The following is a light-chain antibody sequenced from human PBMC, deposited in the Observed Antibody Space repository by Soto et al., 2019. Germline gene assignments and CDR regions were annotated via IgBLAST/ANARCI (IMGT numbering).Light chain of an antibody. J-gene: IGKJ4*01. CDR2: EAS. CDR1: QSISSW. Sequence: DIQMTQSPSTLSASVGDRVTITCRASQSISSWLAWYQQKPGKAPKLLIHEASRLESGVPSRFSGSESGTEFTLTISGLHAVDFATYYCQQYNNFPLTFGGGTRVEIK. CDR3: QQYNNFPLT. V-gene: IGKV1-5*01.